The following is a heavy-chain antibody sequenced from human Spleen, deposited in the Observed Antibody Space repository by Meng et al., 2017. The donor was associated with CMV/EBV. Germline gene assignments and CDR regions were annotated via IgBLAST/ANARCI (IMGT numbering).Heavy chain of an antibody. CDR2: IYWDDDK. V-gene: IGHV2-5*02. CDR1: GFSLSTSGVS. Sequence: QITLKESGPTLVKPTXTLTLTYTFSGFSLSTSGVSVGWIRQPPGKALEWLALIYWDDDKRYSPSLKSRLTITKDTSKNQVVLTMTNMDPVDTATYYCAHSQQLVPPYYFDYWGQGTLVTVSS. CDR3: AHSQQLVPPYYFDY. D-gene: IGHD6-6*01. J-gene: IGHJ4*02.